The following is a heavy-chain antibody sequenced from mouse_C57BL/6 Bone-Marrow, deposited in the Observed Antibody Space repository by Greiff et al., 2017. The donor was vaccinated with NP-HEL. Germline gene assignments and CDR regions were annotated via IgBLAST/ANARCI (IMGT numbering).Heavy chain of an antibody. D-gene: IGHD2-4*01. Sequence: VQLQQSGTVLARPGASVKMSCKTSGYTFTSYWMHWVKQRPGQGLEWIGAIYPGNSDTSYNQKFKGKAKLTAVTSASTAYMELSSLTNEDSAVYYCTRGIYYDYFDYWGQGTTLTVSS. CDR1: GYTFTSYW. CDR3: TRGIYYDYFDY. J-gene: IGHJ2*01. V-gene: IGHV1-5*01. CDR2: IYPGNSDT.